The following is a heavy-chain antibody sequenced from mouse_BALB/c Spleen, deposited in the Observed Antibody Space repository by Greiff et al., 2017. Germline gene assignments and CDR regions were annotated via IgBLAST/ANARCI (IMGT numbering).Heavy chain of an antibody. V-gene: IGHV14-3*02. Sequence: VQLKQSGAELVKPGASVKLSCTASGFNFTDTYMHWVKQRPEQGLEWIGRIDPANGNTKYDPKFQGKATITADTSSNTAYLQLSSLTSEDTAVYYCARGTSVDYWGQGTTLTVSS. J-gene: IGHJ2*01. D-gene: IGHD2-14*01. CDR1: GFNFTDTY. CDR2: IDPANGNT. CDR3: ARGTSVDY.